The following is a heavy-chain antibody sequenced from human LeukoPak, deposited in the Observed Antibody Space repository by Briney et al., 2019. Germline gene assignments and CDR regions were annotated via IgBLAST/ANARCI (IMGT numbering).Heavy chain of an antibody. D-gene: IGHD6-13*01. CDR2: IYTSGST. CDR1: GGSISSYY. V-gene: IGHV4-4*07. Sequence: SEALSLTCTVSGGSISSYYWSWIRQPAGKGLEWIGRIYTSGSTNYNPSLKSRVTMSVDTSKNQFSLKLSSVTAADTAVYYCARGAAAVNWFDPWGQGTLVTVSS. CDR3: ARGAAAVNWFDP. J-gene: IGHJ5*02.